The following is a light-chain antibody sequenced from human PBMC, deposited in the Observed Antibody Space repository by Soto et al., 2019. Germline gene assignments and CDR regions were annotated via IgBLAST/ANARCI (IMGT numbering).Light chain of an antibody. J-gene: IGKJ4*01. CDR1: QPIFTS. CDR3: QQYKSYSAHGLT. Sequence: DIQMAQSPSALFASIGDRVSVTCRASQPIFTSLAWYQQKPGKAPKLLIYDASVLQTGVPSRFSGFSSGTDFTLTISGLQPDDFAAHFCQQYKSYSAHGLTFGGGTKVGIK. CDR2: DAS. V-gene: IGKV1-5*01.